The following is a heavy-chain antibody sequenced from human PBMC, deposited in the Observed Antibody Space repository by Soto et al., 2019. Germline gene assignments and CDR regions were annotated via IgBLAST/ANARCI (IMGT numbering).Heavy chain of an antibody. CDR1: GFTVSSNY. CDR3: AREVLIEYGSSVGHAFDI. V-gene: IGHV3-53*04. Sequence: PGGSLRLSCAASGFTVSSNYMSWVRQAPGKGLEWVSVLYSGGNTYYADSVKGRFTISRHNSKNTLYLQMNSLRVEDTAVYYCAREVLIEYGSSVGHAFDIWGQGTLVTVSS. D-gene: IGHD6-6*01. CDR2: LYSGGNT. J-gene: IGHJ3*02.